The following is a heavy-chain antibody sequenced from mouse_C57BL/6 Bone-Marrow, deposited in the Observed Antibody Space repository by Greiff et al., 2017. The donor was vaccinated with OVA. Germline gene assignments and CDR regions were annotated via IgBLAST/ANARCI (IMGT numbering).Heavy chain of an antibody. CDR2: IFPGSGST. CDR1: GYTFTDYY. CDR3: ARFLRAWFAY. D-gene: IGHD1-1*01. J-gene: IGHJ3*01. Sequence: VQLQQSGPELVKPGASVKISCKASGYTFTDYYINWVKQRPGQGLEWIGWIFPGSGSTYYNEKFKGKAPLTVDKSSSTASMLLSRLTSDDSAVYFCARFLRAWFAYWGQGTLVTVSA. V-gene: IGHV1-75*01.